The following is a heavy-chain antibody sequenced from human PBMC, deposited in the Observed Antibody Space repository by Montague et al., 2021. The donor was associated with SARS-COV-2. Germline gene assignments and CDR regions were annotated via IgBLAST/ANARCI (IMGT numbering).Heavy chain of an antibody. D-gene: IGHD2-15*01. CDR3: AHVGMAGSGGSYYYRIKDWYFDL. CDR1: GFSLSTSGVG. CDR2: IYWDDDK. V-gene: IGHV2-5*02. Sequence: PALGKPTQTLTLTCTFSGFSLSTSGVGVGWIRQPPGKALEWLALIYWDDDKRYSPSLKSRLTITKDTSKNQVVLTMTNMDPVDTATYYCAHVGMAGSGGSYYYRIKDWYFDLWGRGTLVTVSS. J-gene: IGHJ2*01.